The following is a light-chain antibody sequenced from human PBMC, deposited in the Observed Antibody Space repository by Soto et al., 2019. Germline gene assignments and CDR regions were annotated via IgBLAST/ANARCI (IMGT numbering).Light chain of an antibody. CDR2: GAS. CDR1: QGIRID. Sequence: DIQMTQSPSSLSASVGDRVTITCRASQGIRIDLGWFQQRPGKAPKRLIYGASSLQSGVPSGFSGSGSGTEFTLTISNLQPEDFATYYCLQHNSFPRTFGQGTKVEIK. J-gene: IGKJ1*01. V-gene: IGKV1-17*02. CDR3: LQHNSFPRT.